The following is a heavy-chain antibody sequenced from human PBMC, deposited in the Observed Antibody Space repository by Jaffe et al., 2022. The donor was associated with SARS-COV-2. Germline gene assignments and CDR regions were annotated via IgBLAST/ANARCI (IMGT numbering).Heavy chain of an antibody. J-gene: IGHJ5*02. CDR1: GFSLSNARMG. CDR3: ARMLEGIAAADWFDP. V-gene: IGHV2-26*01. Sequence: QVTLKESGPVLVKPTETLTLTCTVSGFSLSNARMGVSWIRQPPGKALEWLAHIFSNDEKSYSTSLKSRLTISKDTSKSQVVLTMTNMDPVDTATYYCARMLEGIAAADWFDPWGQGTLVTVSS. CDR2: IFSNDEK. D-gene: IGHD6-13*01.